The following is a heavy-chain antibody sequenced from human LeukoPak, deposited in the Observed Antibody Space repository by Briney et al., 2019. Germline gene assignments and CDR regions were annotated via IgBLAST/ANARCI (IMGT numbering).Heavy chain of an antibody. CDR1: GFTFSTYG. V-gene: IGHV3-30*03. D-gene: IGHD3-10*01. CDR3: ARRGSTMVRGVIMGPDY. Sequence: GRSLRLSCAASGFTFSTYGLHWVRQAPGKGLEWVAVISSDGSYKYYADSVKGRFTISRDNSKNTLYLQMNSLRVEDTAVYYRARRGSTMVRGVIMGPDYWGQGTLVTVSS. CDR2: ISSDGSYK. J-gene: IGHJ4*02.